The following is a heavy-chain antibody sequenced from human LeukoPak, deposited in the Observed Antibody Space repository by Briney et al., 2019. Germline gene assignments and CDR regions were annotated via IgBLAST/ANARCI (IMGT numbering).Heavy chain of an antibody. CDR2: ISGSGGST. V-gene: IGHV3-23*01. Sequence: GGSLRLSCAASGFTFSSYGMSWVRQAPGKGLEWVSAISGSGGSTYYADSVKGRFTISRDNSKNTLYLQMNSLRAEDTAVYYCAKDRRKRYSPFDYWGQGTLVTVSS. D-gene: IGHD5-18*01. CDR3: AKDRRKRYSPFDY. J-gene: IGHJ4*02. CDR1: GFTFSSYG.